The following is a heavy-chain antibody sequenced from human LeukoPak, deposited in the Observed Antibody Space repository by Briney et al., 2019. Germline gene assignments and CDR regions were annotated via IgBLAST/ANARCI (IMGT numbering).Heavy chain of an antibody. CDR1: GFTFSTHS. CDR2: ISSSSSAI. V-gene: IGHV3-48*02. CDR3: ARQYCSSTSCYWSGNDAFDI. D-gene: IGHD2-2*01. Sequence: GGSLRLSCAASGFTFSTHSMNWVRQAPGQGLEWVSYISSSSSAIYYADSVKGRFTISRDNAKNSLYLQMNSLRDEDTAVYYCARQYCSSTSCYWSGNDAFDIWGQGTMVIVSS. J-gene: IGHJ3*02.